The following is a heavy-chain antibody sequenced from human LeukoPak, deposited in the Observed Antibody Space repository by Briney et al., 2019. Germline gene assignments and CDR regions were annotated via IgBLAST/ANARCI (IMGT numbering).Heavy chain of an antibody. D-gene: IGHD3-9*01. Sequence: SETPSLTCTVSGGSFSSYYWSWIRQPPGKGLEWIGYLYYSGNTNYNPSLQSRVTMSVDTSKNQFSLKLSSVTAADTAVYYCARVLTYYDILTGYSPYNWFDPWGQGTPVTVSS. J-gene: IGHJ5*02. V-gene: IGHV4-59*01. CDR3: ARVLTYYDILTGYSPYNWFDP. CDR1: GGSFSSYY. CDR2: LYYSGNT.